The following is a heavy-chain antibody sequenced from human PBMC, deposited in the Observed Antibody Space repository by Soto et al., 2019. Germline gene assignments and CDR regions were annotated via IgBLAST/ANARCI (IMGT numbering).Heavy chain of an antibody. CDR3: AKDSLRGEVPAALNFDN. D-gene: IGHD2-2*01. J-gene: IGHJ4*02. CDR1: GFTFSSYG. CDR2: VSYNGRKE. V-gene: IGHV3-30*18. Sequence: QVQLVESGGGVVQPGRSLRLSCVGSGFTFSSYGMHWVRQAPGKGLEWVAVVSYNGRKEYYADSVKGRFSISRDNSKNTLYVQMNTLRDEDTAVYYCAKDSLRGEVPAALNFDNWCRGTLVIVSS.